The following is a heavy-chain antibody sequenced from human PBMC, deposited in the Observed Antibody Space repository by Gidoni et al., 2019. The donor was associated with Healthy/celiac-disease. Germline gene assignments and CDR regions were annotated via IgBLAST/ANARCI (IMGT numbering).Heavy chain of an antibody. J-gene: IGHJ4*02. D-gene: IGHD3-10*01. Sequence: QVQLQESGTGLGKPSETLSLTCTVSGGSISSYYWSWIRQPPGKGLEWIGYIYYSGSTNYNPSLKSRVTISVDTSKNQFSLKLSSVTAADTAVYYCARVLGGSGSYSFDYWGQGTLVTVSS. CDR1: GGSISSYY. V-gene: IGHV4-59*01. CDR3: ARVLGGSGSYSFDY. CDR2: IYYSGST.